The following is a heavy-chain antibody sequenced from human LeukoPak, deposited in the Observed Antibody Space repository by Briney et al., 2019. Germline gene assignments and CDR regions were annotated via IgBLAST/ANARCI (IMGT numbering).Heavy chain of an antibody. CDR1: GDSISGSNYH. V-gene: IGHV4-39*07. J-gene: IGHJ5*02. CDR2: VHHTGRA. Sequence: SSETLSLTCTVSGDSISGSNYHWGWIRQPPGKGLEWLGTVHHTGRAFYNPSLRGRTTVSVDTSKNQFSLKLTSVTAADTAVYYCAREPDAWGQGTLVTVSS. CDR3: AREPDA.